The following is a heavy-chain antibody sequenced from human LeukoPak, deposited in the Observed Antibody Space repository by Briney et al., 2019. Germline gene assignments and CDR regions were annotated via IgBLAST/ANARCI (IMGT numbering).Heavy chain of an antibody. J-gene: IGHJ4*02. D-gene: IGHD1-1*01. CDR2: TNQSGST. V-gene: IGHV4-34*01. Sequence: SETLSLTCAVYGGSFSDYDWSWVRQPPGKGLEWIGETNQSGSTNCDPSLKSRVSMSIDTSKTQFSLNLRSVTAADTAVYYCARYVPVKTGTTRASFDYWGQGTLVTVSS. CDR1: GGSFSDYD. CDR3: ARYVPVKTGTTRASFDY.